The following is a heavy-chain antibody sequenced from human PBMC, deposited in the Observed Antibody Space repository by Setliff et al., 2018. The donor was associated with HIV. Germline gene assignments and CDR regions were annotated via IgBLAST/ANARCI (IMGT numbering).Heavy chain of an antibody. CDR1: GGSFSNSYYF. Sequence: PSETLSLTCNVSGGSFSNSYYFWGWIRQPPGKGLEWIGSISYSGSTNYNPSLESRVAMSVDTSKQQFSLEVSSVTAADTAVYYCARTRGYSYGTLAGFDYWGRGSLVTVSS. CDR2: ISYSGST. CDR3: ARTRGYSYGTLAGFDY. J-gene: IGHJ4*01. D-gene: IGHD5-18*01. V-gene: IGHV4-39*07.